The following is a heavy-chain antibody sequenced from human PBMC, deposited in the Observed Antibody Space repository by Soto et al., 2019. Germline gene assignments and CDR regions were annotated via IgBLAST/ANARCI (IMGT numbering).Heavy chain of an antibody. V-gene: IGHV4-59*08. Sequence: SETLSLTCTVSGGSISSYYWSWIRQPPGKGLEWIGYIYYSGSTNYNPSLKSRVTISVDTSKNQFSLKLSSVTAADTAGYYCASAPVDTGMPGIAAAVSFDYWGQGTLVTVSS. CDR3: ASAPVDTGMPGIAAAVSFDY. CDR2: IYYSGST. D-gene: IGHD6-13*01. J-gene: IGHJ4*02. CDR1: GGSISSYY.